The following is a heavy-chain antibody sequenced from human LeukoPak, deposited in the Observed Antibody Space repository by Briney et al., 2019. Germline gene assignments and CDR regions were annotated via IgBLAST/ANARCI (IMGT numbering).Heavy chain of an antibody. D-gene: IGHD6-19*01. CDR3: TTLRTSGWYQDS. Sequence: PGGSLRLSCAVSGFTFSDYYMSWIRQAPGEGLEWVSYISSSGITIYYADSVKGRFTVSRDNAKDSLYLQMSSLRAEDTAVYYCTTLRTSGWYQDSWGQGTLVTVSS. CDR1: GFTFSDYY. J-gene: IGHJ4*02. V-gene: IGHV3-11*01. CDR2: ISSSGITI.